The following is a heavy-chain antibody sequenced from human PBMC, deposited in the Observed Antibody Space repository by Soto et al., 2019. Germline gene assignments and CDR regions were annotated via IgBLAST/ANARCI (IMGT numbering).Heavy chain of an antibody. CDR2: ISYDGSNK. D-gene: IGHD7-27*01. J-gene: IGHJ4*02. CDR1: GFTFSSYA. Sequence: QVQLVESGGGVVQPGRSLRLSCAASGFTFSSYAMHWVRQAPGKGPEWVAVISYDGSNKYYADSVKGRFTISRDNSKNTLYLQMNSLRAEDTAVYYCARETRREKNWGPWPDWGQGTLVTVSS. CDR3: ARETRREKNWGPWPD. V-gene: IGHV3-30-3*01.